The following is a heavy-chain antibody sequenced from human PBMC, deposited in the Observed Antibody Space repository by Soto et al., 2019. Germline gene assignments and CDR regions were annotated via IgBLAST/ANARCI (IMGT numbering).Heavy chain of an antibody. V-gene: IGHV3-23*01. CDR2: ISDSGGST. CDR1: GFAFNSYA. J-gene: IGHJ6*02. CDR3: ARAEFSMDV. Sequence: GGSLRLSCAASGFAFNSYAMSWVRQAPGKGLEWASGISDSGGSTYYAEAVKGRFTISRDNSKNTLYLQMNSLRAEDTAIYYCARAEFSMDVWGQGTTVTVSS.